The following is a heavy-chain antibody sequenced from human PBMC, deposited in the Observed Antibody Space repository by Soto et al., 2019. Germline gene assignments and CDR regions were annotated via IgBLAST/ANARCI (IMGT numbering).Heavy chain of an antibody. D-gene: IGHD3-22*01. V-gene: IGHV1-2*04. CDR2: INPNSGGT. J-gene: IGHJ4*02. CDR1: GYTFTGYY. CDR3: ARAGPLYYYDSSGYYGFDY. Sequence: GASVKVSCMASGYTFTGYYMHWVRQAPGQGLEWMGWINPNSGGTNYAQKFQGWVTMTRDTSISTAYMELSRLRSDDTAVYYCARAGPLYYYDSSGYYGFDYWGQGTLVTVSS.